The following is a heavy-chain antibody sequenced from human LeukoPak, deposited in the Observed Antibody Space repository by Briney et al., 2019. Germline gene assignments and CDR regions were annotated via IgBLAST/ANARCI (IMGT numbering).Heavy chain of an antibody. J-gene: IGHJ6*03. CDR2: IYYSGST. Sequence: SETLSLTCTVSGGSISSHYWSWIRQPPGKGLEWIGYIYYSGSTNYNPSLKSRVTISVDTSKDQFSLKLSSVTAADTAVYYCARCSMFMVRGVIRYYYYMDVWGKGTTVTVSS. CDR1: GGSISSHY. V-gene: IGHV4-59*11. CDR3: ARCSMFMVRGVIRYYYYMDV. D-gene: IGHD3-10*01.